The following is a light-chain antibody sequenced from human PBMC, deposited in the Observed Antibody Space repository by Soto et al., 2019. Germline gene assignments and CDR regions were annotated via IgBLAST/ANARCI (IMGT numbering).Light chain of an antibody. CDR1: QSVLYSSNNKNY. CDR2: WAS. V-gene: IGKV4-1*01. CDR3: HQYYSSPFT. J-gene: IGKJ3*01. Sequence: DIVMTQSPDSLAVSLGERATINCKSSQSVLYSSNNKNYLAWYQQKPGQPPKLLIYWASTRESGVPDRFSGSGSGTDFTLTISSLQAEDLAVYYCHQYYSSPFTFAPGTKVDI.